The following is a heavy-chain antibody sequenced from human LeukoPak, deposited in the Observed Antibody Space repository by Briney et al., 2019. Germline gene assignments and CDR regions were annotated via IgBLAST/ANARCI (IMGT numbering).Heavy chain of an antibody. CDR3: ARDNSVEDTAWWFDP. D-gene: IGHD4-23*01. V-gene: IGHV1-2*02. CDR2: INPNSGGT. J-gene: IGHJ5*02. Sequence: ASVKVSCKASGYTFTGHYMHWVRQAPGQALDWMGWINPNSGGTNYAQKFQARVTMTRDTSISTAYMELSRLRSDDTAVYYCARDNSVEDTAWWFDPWGQGTLVTVSS. CDR1: GYTFTGHY.